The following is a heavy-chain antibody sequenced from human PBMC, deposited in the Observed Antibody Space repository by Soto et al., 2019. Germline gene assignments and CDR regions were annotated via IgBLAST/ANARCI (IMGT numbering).Heavy chain of an antibody. CDR2: INHSGRT. CDR1: GGSFSGYC. CDR3: ARGRKHYDFWSGYSHPRYYFNY. J-gene: IGHJ4*02. V-gene: IGHV4-34*01. D-gene: IGHD3-3*01. Sequence: PSETLSLTCAVYGGSFSGYCWSWIRQPPGKGLEWIGEINHSGRTNYNPSLKSRVTISVDTSKSQFSLKLSSVTAADTAVYYCARGRKHYDFWSGYSHPRYYFNYWGQGTLVTVSS.